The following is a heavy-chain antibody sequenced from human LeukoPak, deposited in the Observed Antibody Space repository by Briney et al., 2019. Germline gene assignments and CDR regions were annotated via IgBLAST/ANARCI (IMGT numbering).Heavy chain of an antibody. J-gene: IGHJ4*02. CDR3: ARDLGTAGRPNDY. CDR1: GGSISSNNW. CDR2: MYHSGST. Sequence: PSETLSLTCAVSGGSISSNNWWSWVRPPPGKGLEWIGEMYHSGSTNYNPSLKSRVTISVDKSKNQFSLKLTSVTAADTAVYFCARDLGTAGRPNDYWGQGTLVTVSS. D-gene: IGHD2-21*02. V-gene: IGHV4-4*02.